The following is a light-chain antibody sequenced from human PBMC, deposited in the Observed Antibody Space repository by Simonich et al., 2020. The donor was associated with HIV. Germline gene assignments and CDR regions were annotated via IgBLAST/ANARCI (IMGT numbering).Light chain of an antibody. V-gene: IGLV2-14*03. CDR1: SSDVGGYNY. CDR3: SSYTISSTWV. Sequence: QSALTQPASVSGSPGQSITISCTGTSSDVGGYNYVSWYQQHPGKAPKLIIYDFSKRPSGVSNRFSGSRSGNTASLTISGLQAEDEADYYCSSYTISSTWVFGGGTKLTVL. J-gene: IGLJ3*02. CDR2: DFS.